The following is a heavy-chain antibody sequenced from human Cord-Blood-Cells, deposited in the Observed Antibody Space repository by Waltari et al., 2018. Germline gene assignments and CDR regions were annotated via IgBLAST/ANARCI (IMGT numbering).Heavy chain of an antibody. V-gene: IGHV4-30-4*08. CDR1: GGSISSGDYY. Sequence: QVQLQESGPGLVKPSQTLSLTCTVSGGSISSGDYYWSWLRQPPGKGLEWIGYIYYSGSTYYNPSLKSRVTISVDTSKNQFSLKLSSVTAADTAVYYCARVGCSGGSCYYYYYYYMDVWGKGTTVTVSS. CDR3: ARVGCSGGSCYYYYYYYMDV. J-gene: IGHJ6*03. CDR2: IYYSGST. D-gene: IGHD2-15*01.